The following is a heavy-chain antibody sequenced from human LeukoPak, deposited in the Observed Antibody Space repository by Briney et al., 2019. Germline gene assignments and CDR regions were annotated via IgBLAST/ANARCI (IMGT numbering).Heavy chain of an antibody. V-gene: IGHV4-4*07. CDR3: ARDYSGGYPGGAVFDY. Sequence: TSETLSLTCTVSGGSISSYYWNWIRQPPGKGLEWIGRVYPSGSTNYNPSLKSRVTMSVDTSKNQFSLKLSSVTAADTAVYHCARDYSGGYPGGAVFDYWGQGTLVTVSS. J-gene: IGHJ4*02. D-gene: IGHD2-15*01. CDR2: VYPSGST. CDR1: GGSISSYY.